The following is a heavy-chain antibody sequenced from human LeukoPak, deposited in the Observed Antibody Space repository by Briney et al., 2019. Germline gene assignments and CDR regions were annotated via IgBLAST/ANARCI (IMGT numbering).Heavy chain of an antibody. D-gene: IGHD2-2*01. CDR2: ISGSGGST. Sequence: GGSLRLSCAASGFTFSSYAMSWVRQDPGKGLEWVSAISGSGGSTYYADSVKGRFTISRDNSKDTLYLQMNSLRAEDTAVYYCAKDLPAASGYRYYYYMDVWGKGTTVTVSS. CDR3: AKDLPAASGYRYYYYMDV. J-gene: IGHJ6*03. V-gene: IGHV3-23*01. CDR1: GFTFSSYA.